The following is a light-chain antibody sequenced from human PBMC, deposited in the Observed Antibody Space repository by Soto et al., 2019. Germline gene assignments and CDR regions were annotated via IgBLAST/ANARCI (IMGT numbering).Light chain of an antibody. Sequence: IQLTQSPSSLSASVGDRVTITCRASQGISSYLAWYQQKPGKAPKLLIYAASTLPSGVPSRLSGSGSGTKFTLPISSLQPQDFATYYCRQLNSYRLTFGGGTKVEIK. CDR2: AAS. J-gene: IGKJ4*01. V-gene: IGKV1-9*01. CDR1: QGISSY. CDR3: RQLNSYRLT.